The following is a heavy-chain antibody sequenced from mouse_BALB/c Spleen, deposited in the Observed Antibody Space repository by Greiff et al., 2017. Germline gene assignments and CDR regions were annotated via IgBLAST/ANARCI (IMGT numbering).Heavy chain of an antibody. CDR3: ARNGAIYDGYYNAMDY. V-gene: IGHV2-2*02. J-gene: IGHJ4*01. D-gene: IGHD2-3*01. CDR2: IWSGGST. CDR1: GFSLTSYG. Sequence: QVQLKESGPGLVQPSQSLSITCTVSGFSLTSYGVHWVRQSPGKGLEWLGVIWSGGSTDYNAAFISRLSISKDNSKSQVFFKMNSLQANDTAIYYCARNGAIYDGYYNAMDYWGQGTSVTVSS.